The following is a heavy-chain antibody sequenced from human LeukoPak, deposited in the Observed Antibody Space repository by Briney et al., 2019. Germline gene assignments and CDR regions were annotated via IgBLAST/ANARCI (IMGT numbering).Heavy chain of an antibody. D-gene: IGHD4-11*01. Sequence: SVKVSCKASGGTFSSYAISWVRQAPGQGLEWMGGIIPIFGTANYAQKFKGRVTITTDESTSTAYMELSSLRSEDTAVYYCASATGNDYRGDYWGQGTLVTVSS. CDR2: IIPIFGTA. V-gene: IGHV1-69*05. J-gene: IGHJ4*02. CDR1: GGTFSSYA. CDR3: ASATGNDYRGDY.